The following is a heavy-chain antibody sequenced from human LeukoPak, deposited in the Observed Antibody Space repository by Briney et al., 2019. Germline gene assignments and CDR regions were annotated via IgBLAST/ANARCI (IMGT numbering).Heavy chain of an antibody. CDR2: ISYDGTDK. CDR3: AASLPNIVVVPATKGPFGY. CDR1: GFIFSPYT. Sequence: GGSLRLSCAASGFIFSPYTMHWVRQAPGKGLEWVALISYDGTDKYYADSVKGRFTISRDNSKNTLYLQTNSLRAEDTAVYYCAASLPNIVVVPATKGPFGYWGQGALVTVSS. J-gene: IGHJ4*02. V-gene: IGHV3-30*04. D-gene: IGHD2-2*01.